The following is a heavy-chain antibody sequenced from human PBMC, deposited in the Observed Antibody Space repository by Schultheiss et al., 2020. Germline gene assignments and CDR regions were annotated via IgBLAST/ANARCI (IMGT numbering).Heavy chain of an antibody. V-gene: IGHV3-30*04. CDR3: ARARVVPAAIRRRSWFDP. Sequence: GGSLRLSCAASGFTFSSYAMHWVRQAPGKGLEWVAFISHDGSRIHYADSVRGRFSISRDNSKNTLYLQMNSLRAEDTAVYYCARARVVPAAIRRRSWFDPWGQGTLVTVSS. CDR1: GFTFSSYA. D-gene: IGHD2-2*01. J-gene: IGHJ5*02. CDR2: ISHDGSRI.